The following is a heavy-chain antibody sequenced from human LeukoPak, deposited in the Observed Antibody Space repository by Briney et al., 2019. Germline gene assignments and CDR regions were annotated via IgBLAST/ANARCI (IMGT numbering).Heavy chain of an antibody. CDR1: GFTFSSYG. D-gene: IGHD2-15*01. V-gene: IGHV3-30*18. Sequence: GGSLRLSCAASGFTFSSYGMHWVRQAPGKGLEWVAVISYDGSNKYYADSVKGRLTISRDNSKNTLYLQMNSLRAEDTAVYYCAKDWSGCSGGSCYFGYFDYWGQGTLVTVSS. CDR2: ISYDGSNK. J-gene: IGHJ4*02. CDR3: AKDWSGCSGGSCYFGYFDY.